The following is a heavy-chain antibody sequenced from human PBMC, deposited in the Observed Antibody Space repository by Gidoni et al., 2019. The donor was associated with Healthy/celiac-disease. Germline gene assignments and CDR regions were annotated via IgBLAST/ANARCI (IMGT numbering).Heavy chain of an antibody. Sequence: QLQLQESGPGLVKPPETLSLTCTVPGGPISSSSYYWGWIRQPPGKGLEWIGSIYYSGSTYYNPSLKSRVTISVDTSKNQFSLKLSSVTAADTAVYYCASPDVTTRGGMDVWGQGTTVTVSS. CDR2: IYYSGST. CDR1: GGPISSSSYY. V-gene: IGHV4-39*01. J-gene: IGHJ6*02. D-gene: IGHD4-17*01. CDR3: ASPDVTTRGGMDV.